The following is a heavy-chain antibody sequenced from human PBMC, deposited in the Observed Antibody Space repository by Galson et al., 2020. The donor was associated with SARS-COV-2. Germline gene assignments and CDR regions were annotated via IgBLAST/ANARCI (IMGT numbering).Heavy chain of an antibody. J-gene: IGHJ6*02. Sequence: ASVKVSCKASGYTFTSYGISWVRQAPGQGLEWMGWISAYNGNTNYAQKLQGRVTMTTDTSTSTAYMELRSLRSDDTAVYYCARDDDSSSTSPHYYYGMDVWGQGTTVTVSS. CDR3: ARDDDSSSTSPHYYYGMDV. D-gene: IGHD6-6*01. CDR1: GYTFTSYG. CDR2: ISAYNGNT. V-gene: IGHV1-18*01.